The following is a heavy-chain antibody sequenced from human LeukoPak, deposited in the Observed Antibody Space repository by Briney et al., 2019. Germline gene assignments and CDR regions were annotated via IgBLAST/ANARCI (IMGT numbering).Heavy chain of an antibody. CDR2: ISYDGSNK. Sequence: GGSLRLSCAASGFTFSSYGMHWVRQAPGKGLEWVAVISYDGSNKYYAVSVKGRLTISRDNSKNTLYLQMNSLRAEDTAVYYCAKDRYSSGWYFRNYFDYWGQGTLVTVSS. J-gene: IGHJ4*02. D-gene: IGHD6-19*01. CDR1: GFTFSSYG. V-gene: IGHV3-30*18. CDR3: AKDRYSSGWYFRNYFDY.